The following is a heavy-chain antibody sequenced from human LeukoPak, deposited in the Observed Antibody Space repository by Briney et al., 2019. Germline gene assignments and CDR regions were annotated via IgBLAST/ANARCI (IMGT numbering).Heavy chain of an antibody. Sequence: GGSLRLSCAASGFTFSSYGMHWVRQAPGRGLEWVAVIWYDGSNKYYADSVKGRFTISRDNSKNTLYLQMNSLRAEDTAVYYCARGSSSWYFRGDDYWGQETLVTVSS. CDR3: ARGSSSWYFRGDDY. V-gene: IGHV3-33*01. J-gene: IGHJ4*02. D-gene: IGHD6-13*01. CDR2: IWYDGSNK. CDR1: GFTFSSYG.